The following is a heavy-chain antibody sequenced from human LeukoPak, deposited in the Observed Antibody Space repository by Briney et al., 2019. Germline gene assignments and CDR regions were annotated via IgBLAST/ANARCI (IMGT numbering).Heavy chain of an antibody. J-gene: IGHJ4*02. CDR2: INDSGST. Sequence: SETLSLTCAVSGGSLSGYYWRWIRQPPGKGLEAIGEINDSGSTNYNPSLKSRVIISVDTSKNQFSLKLSSVTAADTAVYYCARDLYFDWLYNFDYWGQGTLVTVSS. V-gene: IGHV4-34*01. CDR1: GGSLSGYY. CDR3: ARDLYFDWLYNFDY. D-gene: IGHD3-9*01.